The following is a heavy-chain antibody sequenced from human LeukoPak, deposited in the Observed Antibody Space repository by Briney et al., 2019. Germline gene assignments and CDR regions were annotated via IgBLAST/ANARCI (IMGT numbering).Heavy chain of an antibody. CDR3: AKNEFRSFGLVHY. J-gene: IGHJ4*02. D-gene: IGHD3-3*02. V-gene: IGHV4-4*07. CDR1: GASLGGDF. Sequence: PSETLSLTCTVSGASLGGDFWRWIRQPAGKTLEWIGRISATGTSDYNPSLKSRVTMSLDTSKNQFSLKLSSVTAADTAVYYCAKNEFRSFGLVHYWGQGTLVTVSS. CDR2: ISATGTS.